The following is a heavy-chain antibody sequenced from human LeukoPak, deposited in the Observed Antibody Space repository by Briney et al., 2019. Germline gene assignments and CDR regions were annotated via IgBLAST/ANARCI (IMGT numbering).Heavy chain of an antibody. J-gene: IGHJ4*02. CDR2: ISSSGSTI. D-gene: IGHD6-13*01. CDR3: ASPGIAAAGTYDY. V-gene: IGHV3-11*01. CDR1: GFTFSDYY. Sequence: GGSLRLSCATSGFTFSDYYMSWIRQAPGKGLEWVSYISSSGSTIYYADSVKGRFTISRDNAKNSLYLQMNSLRAEDTAVYYCASPGIAAAGTYDYWGQGTLVTVSS.